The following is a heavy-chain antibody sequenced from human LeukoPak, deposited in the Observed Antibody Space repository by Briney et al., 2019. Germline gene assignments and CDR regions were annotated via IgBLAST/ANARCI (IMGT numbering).Heavy chain of an antibody. CDR1: GFTFSSYG. D-gene: IGHD5-12*01. Sequence: PGKSLRLSCAASGFTFSSYGMHWVRQAPGKGLEWVAVISYDGSNKYYADSVKGRFTISRDNSKNTLYLQMNSLRAEDTAVYYCAKDLFNEKWLHLLTYGMDVWGQGTTVTVSS. CDR3: AKDLFNEKWLHLLTYGMDV. CDR2: ISYDGSNK. J-gene: IGHJ6*02. V-gene: IGHV3-30*18.